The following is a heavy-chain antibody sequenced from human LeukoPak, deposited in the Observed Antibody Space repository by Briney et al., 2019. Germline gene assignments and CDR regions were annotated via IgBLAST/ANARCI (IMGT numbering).Heavy chain of an antibody. CDR1: GFTFSSYA. J-gene: IGHJ4*02. D-gene: IGHD5-18*01. CDR2: ISGNGGNT. Sequence: SGGSLRLSCAASGFTFSSYAMSWVRQAPGKGLEWVSTISGNGGNTYYADSVKGRFTISRDNSKNTLYLQMNSLRAEDTAVYYCAQVGALTAVDDYWGQGTLVTVSS. CDR3: AQVGALTAVDDY. V-gene: IGHV3-23*01.